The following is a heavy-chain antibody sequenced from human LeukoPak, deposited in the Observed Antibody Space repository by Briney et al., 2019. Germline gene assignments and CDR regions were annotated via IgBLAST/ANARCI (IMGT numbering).Heavy chain of an antibody. Sequence: KFQGRVTMTTDTSTSTAYMELRSLRSDDTAVYYCARVPQLLDNWFDPWGQGTLVTVSS. V-gene: IGHV1-18*01. J-gene: IGHJ5*02. CDR3: ARVPQLLDNWFDP. D-gene: IGHD2-2*01.